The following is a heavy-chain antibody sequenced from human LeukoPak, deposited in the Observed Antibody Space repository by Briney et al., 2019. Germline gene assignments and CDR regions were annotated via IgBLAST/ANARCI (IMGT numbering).Heavy chain of an antibody. CDR3: ARVYIYLDDSSGYYPVTELYYFDY. D-gene: IGHD3-22*01. Sequence: ASVKVSCKASGYTFTGYYVHWVRQAPGQGLEWMGWINPNSGGTNYAQKFQGRVTMTRDTSISTAYMELSRLRSDDTAVYYCARVYIYLDDSSGYYPVTELYYFDYWGQGTLVTVSS. CDR1: GYTFTGYY. V-gene: IGHV1-2*02. CDR2: INPNSGGT. J-gene: IGHJ4*02.